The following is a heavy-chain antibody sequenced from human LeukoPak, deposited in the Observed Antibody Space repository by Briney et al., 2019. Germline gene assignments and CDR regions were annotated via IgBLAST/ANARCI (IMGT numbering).Heavy chain of an antibody. V-gene: IGHV4-59*12. D-gene: IGHD2-21*01. CDR3: AREVWSAFDI. Sequence: SETLSLTCTVSGGSISSYYWSWIRQPPGKGLEWIGYIYYSGSTNYNPSLKSRATISVDTSKNQFSLKLSSATAADTAVYYCAREVWSAFDIWGQGTMVTVSS. CDR2: IYYSGST. J-gene: IGHJ3*02. CDR1: GGSISSYY.